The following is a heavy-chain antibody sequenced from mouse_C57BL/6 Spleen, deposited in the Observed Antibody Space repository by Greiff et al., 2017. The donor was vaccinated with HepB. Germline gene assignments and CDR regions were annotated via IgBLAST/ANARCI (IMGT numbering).Heavy chain of an antibody. CDR1: GYTFTDYN. CDR3: ARYGYGWFAY. J-gene: IGHJ3*01. CDR2: INPNNGGT. Sequence: DVQLQESGPELVKPGASVKMSCKASGYTFTDYNMHWVKQSHGKSLEWIGYINPNNGGTSYNQKFKGKATLTVNKSSSTAYMELRSLTSEDSAVYYCARYGYGWFAYWGQGTLVTVSA. D-gene: IGHD2-2*01. V-gene: IGHV1-22*01.